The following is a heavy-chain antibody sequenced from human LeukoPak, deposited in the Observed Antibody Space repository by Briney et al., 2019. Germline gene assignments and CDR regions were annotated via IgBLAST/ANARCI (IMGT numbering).Heavy chain of an antibody. CDR2: ISRMSNSI. J-gene: IGHJ3*02. D-gene: IGHD4-23*01. V-gene: IGHV3-21*01. CDR3: ASDLRYGDNSDAFDI. CDR1: GFTFSSYS. Sequence: PGRSLRLSCAASGFTFSSYSMNWVRQAPGKGLGWVSSISRMSNSIYYAASVKSRFTISRDNGKNSLYLPMTSWRAVDTAVYYCASDLRYGDNSDAFDIWGQGTMGTVSS.